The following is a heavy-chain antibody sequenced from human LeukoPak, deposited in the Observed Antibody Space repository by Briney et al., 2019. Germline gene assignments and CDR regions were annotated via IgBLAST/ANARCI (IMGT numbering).Heavy chain of an antibody. CDR2: IYTSGST. CDR3: ASTAGGYVAYYFDY. Sequence: SETLSLTCTVSGGSVSSGSYYWSWIRQPAGKGLEWIGRIYTSGSTNYNPSLKSRVTISVDTSKNQFSLKLSSVTAADTAVYYCASTAGGYVAYYFDYWGQGTLVTVSS. D-gene: IGHD5-18*01. V-gene: IGHV4-61*02. CDR1: GGSVSSGSYY. J-gene: IGHJ4*02.